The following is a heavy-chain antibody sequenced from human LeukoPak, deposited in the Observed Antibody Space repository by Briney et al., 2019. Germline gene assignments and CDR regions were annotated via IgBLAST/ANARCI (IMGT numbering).Heavy chain of an antibody. Sequence: SETLSLTCTVSGDSVASGGYYWNWIRQPPGKGLEWIGYIYYSVSTNYNLSLKSRVTISLETSKNQFSLRLTSVTAADTAVYYCARHDCQTASCSINWFDPWGQGTLVTVSS. J-gene: IGHJ5*02. CDR3: ARHDCQTASCSINWFDP. CDR1: GDSVASGGYY. CDR2: IYYSVST. V-gene: IGHV4-61*08. D-gene: IGHD2-2*01.